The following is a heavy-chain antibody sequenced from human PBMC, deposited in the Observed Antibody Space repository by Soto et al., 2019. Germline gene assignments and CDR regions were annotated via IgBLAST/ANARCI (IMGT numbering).Heavy chain of an antibody. Sequence: TSETLSLTCTFSGGSISSGDYYLSWIRQPPGKGLEWIGYIYYSGSTYYNPSLKSRVTISVDTSKNQFSLKLSSVTAADTAVYYCARALDTANYYFDYWGQGTLVTVSS. CDR1: GGSISSGDYY. CDR2: IYYSGST. J-gene: IGHJ4*02. V-gene: IGHV4-30-4*01. CDR3: ARALDTANYYFDY. D-gene: IGHD5-18*01.